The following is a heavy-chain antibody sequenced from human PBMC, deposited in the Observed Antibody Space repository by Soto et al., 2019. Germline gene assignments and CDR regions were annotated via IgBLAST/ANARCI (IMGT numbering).Heavy chain of an antibody. CDR3: ARGLKGYSSSWYVD. D-gene: IGHD6-13*01. Sequence: LSLTCAVYGGSFSAYCWSWIRQPPGKGLEWIGEVSQSGSSNYNPSLKSRVTISVDTSKNQFSLRLSSVTAADTAVYYCARGLKGYSSSWYVDWGQGTQVTVSS. V-gene: IGHV4-34*01. CDR1: GGSFSAYC. CDR2: VSQSGSS. J-gene: IGHJ4*02.